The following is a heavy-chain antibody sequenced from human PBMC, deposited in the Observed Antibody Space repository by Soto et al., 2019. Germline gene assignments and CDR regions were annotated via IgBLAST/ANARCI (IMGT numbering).Heavy chain of an antibody. CDR3: AREGGIVGATAADY. CDR1: GGSISSGGYY. CDR2: IYYSGST. D-gene: IGHD1-26*01. V-gene: IGHV4-31*03. Sequence: QVQLQESGPGRVKPSQTLSLTCTVSGGSISSGGYYWSWIRQHPGKGLEWSGYIYYSGSTYYNPSLKSRVTISVDTSKNQFALKLSSVTAADTAVYYCAREGGIVGATAADYWGQGTLVTVSS. J-gene: IGHJ4*02.